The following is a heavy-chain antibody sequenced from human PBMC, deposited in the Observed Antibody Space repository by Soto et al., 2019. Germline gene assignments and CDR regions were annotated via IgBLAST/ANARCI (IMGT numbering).Heavy chain of an antibody. CDR1: GYTFTSYG. CDR3: ARDTHYYGDYSHVGDY. Sequence: ASVKVSCTASGYTFTSYGISCVRQAPGQGLEWMGWISAYSGNTNYAQKLQGRVTMTTDTSTSTAYMELRSLRSDDTAVYYCARDTHYYGDYSHVGDYWGQGTLVTVSS. J-gene: IGHJ4*02. CDR2: ISAYSGNT. V-gene: IGHV1-18*01. D-gene: IGHD4-17*01.